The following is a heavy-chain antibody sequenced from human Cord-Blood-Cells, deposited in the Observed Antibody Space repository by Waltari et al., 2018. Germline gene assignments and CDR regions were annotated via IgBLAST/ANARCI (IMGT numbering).Heavy chain of an antibody. CDR2: IIPILGIA. D-gene: IGHD3-22*01. J-gene: IGHJ2*01. CDR3: ARLHYYDSSGYYYWYFDL. CDR1: GGTFSSYA. V-gene: IGHV1-69*04. Sequence: QVQLVQSGAEVKKPGSSVKVSCKASGGTFSSYAISWVRQAAEQGLEWMGGIIPILGIANYAQKFQGRVTITADESTSTAYMELSSLRSEDTAVYYCARLHYYDSSGYYYWYFDLWGRGTLVTVSS.